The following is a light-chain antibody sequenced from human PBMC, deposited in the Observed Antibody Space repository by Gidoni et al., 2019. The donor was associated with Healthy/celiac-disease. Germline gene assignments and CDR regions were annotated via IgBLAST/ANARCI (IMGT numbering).Light chain of an antibody. CDR1: QSVSSN. CDR2: GAS. J-gene: IGKJ3*01. CDR3: QQYNNWPL. V-gene: IGKV3-15*01. Sequence: EIVMTHSPATLSVSPGERATLSCRASQSVSSNLAWYQQKPGQAPRLLIYGASTRATGIPARFSGSGSGTEFTLTISRLQSEDFAVYYCQQYNNWPLFGPGTKVDIK.